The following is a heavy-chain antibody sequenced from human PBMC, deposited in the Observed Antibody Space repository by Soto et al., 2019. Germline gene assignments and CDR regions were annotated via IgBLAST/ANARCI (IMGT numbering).Heavy chain of an antibody. V-gene: IGHV1-2*02. D-gene: IGHD3-3*01. CDR3: ARDRKTYYDFWSGYLTGY. Sequence: ASVKVSCKASGYKFTAYYMHWVRQAPGQGLEWMGWINPGSGATSYAQTFQGRFTISRDTSRNTLYLQMNSLRAEDTAVYYCARDRKTYYDFWSGYLTGYWGQGTLVTVSS. J-gene: IGHJ4*02. CDR1: GYKFTAYY. CDR2: INPGSGAT.